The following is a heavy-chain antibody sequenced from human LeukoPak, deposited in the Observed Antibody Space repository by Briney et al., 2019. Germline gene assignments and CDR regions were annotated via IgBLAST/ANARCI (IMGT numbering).Heavy chain of an antibody. CDR2: IYYSGST. V-gene: IGHV4-30-4*01. CDR1: GGSISSGDYY. Sequence: PSETLSLTCTVSGGSISSGDYYWSWIRQPPGKGLEWIGYIYYSGSTYYNPSLKSRLTISVDTSKNQFSLKLSSVTAADTAVYYCARVRDGYNPWYFDLWGRGTLVTVSS. CDR3: ARVRDGYNPWYFDL. D-gene: IGHD5-24*01. J-gene: IGHJ2*01.